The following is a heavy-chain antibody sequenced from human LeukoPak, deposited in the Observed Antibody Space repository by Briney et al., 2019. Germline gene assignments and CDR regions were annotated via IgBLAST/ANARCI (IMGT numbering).Heavy chain of an antibody. CDR2: IYYSGSTST. J-gene: IGHJ4*02. CDR3: ARGLSNYSNDRLDY. Sequence: SETLSLTCTVSGGSISRYYWSWTRQPPGKGLEWIGYIYYSGSTSTNYNPSLKSRVTISVDTSKNQFSLKLSSVTAADTAVYYCARGLSNYSNDRLDYWGQGTLVTVSS. V-gene: IGHV4-59*08. D-gene: IGHD6-13*01. CDR1: GGSISRYY.